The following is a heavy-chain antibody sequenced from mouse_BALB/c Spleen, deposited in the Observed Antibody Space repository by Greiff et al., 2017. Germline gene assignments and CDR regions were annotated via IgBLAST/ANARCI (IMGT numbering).Heavy chain of an antibody. D-gene: IGHD2-10*02. J-gene: IGHJ4*01. CDR3: ARHLVWYYAMDY. Sequence: EVKLVESGGDLVKPGGSLKLSCAASGFTFSSYGMSWVRQTPDKRLEWVATISSGGSYTYSPDSVKGRFTISRDNAKNTLYLQMSSLKSEDTAMYYCARHLVWYYAMDYWGQGTSVTVSS. V-gene: IGHV5-6*02. CDR2: ISSGGSYT. CDR1: GFTFSSYG.